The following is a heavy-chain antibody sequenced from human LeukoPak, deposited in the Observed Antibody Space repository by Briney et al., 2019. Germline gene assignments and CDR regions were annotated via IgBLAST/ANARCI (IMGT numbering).Heavy chain of an antibody. CDR3: AKASGWYAPFDY. D-gene: IGHD6-19*01. CDR1: GFMFSNYD. J-gene: IGHJ4*02. V-gene: IGHV3-64*01. Sequence: GGSLRLSCAASGFMFSNYDMHWVRQAPGKGLEYVSHISTNGGSTYYAISVKGRFTISRDNSKNTLYLQMGSLRAEDMAVYCCAKASGWYAPFDYWGQGTLVTVSS. CDR2: ISTNGGST.